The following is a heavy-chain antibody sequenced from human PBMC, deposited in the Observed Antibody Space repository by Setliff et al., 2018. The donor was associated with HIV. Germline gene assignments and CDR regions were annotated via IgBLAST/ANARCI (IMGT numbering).Heavy chain of an antibody. J-gene: IGHJ4*02. D-gene: IGHD1-1*01. Sequence: GASVKVSCKASGYTFTSYGISWVRQAPGQGLEWMGWISAYNGNTNYAQKFQGRVTMTMDTSISTAYMELNSLRSDDTAVYYCARGVHTTPYYFDYWGQGTLVTVSS. CDR1: GYTFTSYG. CDR2: ISAYNGNT. V-gene: IGHV1-18*01. CDR3: ARGVHTTPYYFDY.